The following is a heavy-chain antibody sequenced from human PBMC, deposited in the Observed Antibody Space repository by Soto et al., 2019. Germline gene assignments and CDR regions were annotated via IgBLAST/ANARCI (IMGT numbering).Heavy chain of an antibody. Sequence: HPGGSVRLSCAASGFSFSSYAMHWVRQAPGKGLEWVAVISYDGSNKYYADSVKGRFTISRDNSKNTLYLQMNSLRAEDTAVYYCARDRAMVDGMDVWGQGTTVTVSS. CDR3: ARDRAMVDGMDV. V-gene: IGHV3-30-3*01. D-gene: IGHD5-18*01. CDR1: GFSFSSYA. J-gene: IGHJ6*02. CDR2: ISYDGSNK.